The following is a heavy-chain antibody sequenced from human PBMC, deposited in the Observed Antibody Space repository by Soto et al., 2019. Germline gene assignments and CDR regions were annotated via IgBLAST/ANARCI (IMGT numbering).Heavy chain of an antibody. CDR3: ARDKVSFWDIVVVTAEAGV. J-gene: IGHJ6*02. Sequence: GSLRLSCAASGFTFSSYSMNWVRQAPGKGLEWVSYISSSSSTIYYADSVKGRFTISRDNAKNSLYLQMNSLRDEDTAVYYCARDKVSFWDIVVVTAEAGVRGQGTTVTVSS. V-gene: IGHV3-48*02. CDR1: GFTFSSYS. D-gene: IGHD2-2*01. CDR2: ISSSSSTI.